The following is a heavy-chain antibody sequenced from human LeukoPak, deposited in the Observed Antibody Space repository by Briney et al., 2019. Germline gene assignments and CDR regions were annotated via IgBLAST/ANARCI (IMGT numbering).Heavy chain of an antibody. CDR1: GGSFSGYY. CDR2: INHSGST. D-gene: IGHD1-26*01. J-gene: IGHJ4*02. Sequence: PSETLSLTCAVYGGSFSGYYWSWIRQPPGKGLEWIGEINHSGSTNYNPSLKSRVTISVDTSKNQFSLKLSSVTAADTAVYYCARLEKNSGSYYDPYFDYWGQGTLVTVSS. CDR3: ARLEKNSGSYYDPYFDY. V-gene: IGHV4-34*01.